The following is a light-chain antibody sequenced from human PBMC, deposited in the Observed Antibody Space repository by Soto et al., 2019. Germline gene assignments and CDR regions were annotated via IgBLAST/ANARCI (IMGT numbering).Light chain of an antibody. J-gene: IGLJ1*01. V-gene: IGLV1-40*01. CDR1: SSNIGAGYD. Sequence: QSVLTQPPSVSGAPGQRVTISCTGSSSNIGAGYDVNWYQQVPGAAPKLLIYVNTNRPSGVPDRISGSKSGTSASLAITGLQAEDEADYYCQSYDSSLTGYVFGTGTKVTVL. CDR2: VNT. CDR3: QSYDSSLTGYV.